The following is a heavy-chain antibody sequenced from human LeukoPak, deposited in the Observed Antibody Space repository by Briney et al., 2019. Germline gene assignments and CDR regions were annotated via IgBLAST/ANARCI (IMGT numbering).Heavy chain of an antibody. D-gene: IGHD2-2*01. CDR3: AKEAIVVVPAAARGP. CDR2: ISSSSSYI. Sequence: PGGSLRLSCAASGFTFSSYSMNWVRQAPGKGLEWVSSISSSSSYIYYADSVKGRFTISRDNAKNSLYLQMNSLRAEDTAVYYCAKEAIVVVPAAARGPWGQGTLVTVSS. CDR1: GFTFSSYS. V-gene: IGHV3-21*01. J-gene: IGHJ5*02.